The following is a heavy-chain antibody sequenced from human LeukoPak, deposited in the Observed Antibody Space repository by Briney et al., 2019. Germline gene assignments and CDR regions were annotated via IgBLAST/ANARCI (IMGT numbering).Heavy chain of an antibody. CDR1: GFTFSSYA. D-gene: IGHD5-24*01. Sequence: PGGSLRLSCAASGFTFSSYAMSWVRQAPGKGLEWVSAISGSGGSTYYADSVKGRFTISRDNAKNSLYLQMNSLRAEDTAVYYCARDRGTTIPDWYFDLWGRGTLVTVSS. J-gene: IGHJ2*01. CDR2: ISGSGGST. CDR3: ARDRGTTIPDWYFDL. V-gene: IGHV3-23*01.